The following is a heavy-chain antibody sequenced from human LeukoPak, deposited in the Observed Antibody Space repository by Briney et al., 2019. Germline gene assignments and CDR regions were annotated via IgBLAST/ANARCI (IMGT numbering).Heavy chain of an antibody. CDR1: GGSISSGGYY. V-gene: IGHV4-30-2*01. J-gene: IGHJ5*02. CDR2: IYHSGST. CDR3: ARSERAPLVNWFDP. D-gene: IGHD6-13*01. Sequence: PSETLSLTCTVSGGSISSGGYYWSWIRQPPGKGLEWIGYIYHSGSTYYNPSLKSRVTISVDRSKNQFSLKLSSVTAADTAVYYCARSERAPLVNWFDPWGQGTLVTVSS.